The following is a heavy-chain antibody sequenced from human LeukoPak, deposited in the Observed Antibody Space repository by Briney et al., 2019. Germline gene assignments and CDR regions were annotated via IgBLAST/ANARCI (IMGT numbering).Heavy chain of an antibody. CDR1: GFTFSNHG. CDR2: ISPRGDIK. CDR3: AKDDAWIRFGE. D-gene: IGHD3-10*01. Sequence: PGGTLRLSCAASGFTFSNHGMNWVHQAPGKGLEWVSGISPRGDIKYYADSVKGRFTISRDNSKKTLYLELSSLTGEDTAVYYCAKDDAWIRFGEWSQGTLVTVSS. V-gene: IGHV3-23*01. J-gene: IGHJ4*02.